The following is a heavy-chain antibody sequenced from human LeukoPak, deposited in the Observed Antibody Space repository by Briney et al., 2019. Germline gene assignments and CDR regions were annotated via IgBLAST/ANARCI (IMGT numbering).Heavy chain of an antibody. V-gene: IGHV3-23*01. D-gene: IGHD4-11*01. CDR3: ANEYSKGDV. CDR1: GFTFPNYV. J-gene: IGHJ3*01. CDR2: ICGSGGNT. Sequence: GGSLRLSCAASGFTFPNYVMSWVRQAPGKGLEWVSGICGSGGNTYYADSVKGRFTISRDNSKNTLYLQMNSLRAEDAAVYYCANEYSKGDVWGQGTMVTVSS.